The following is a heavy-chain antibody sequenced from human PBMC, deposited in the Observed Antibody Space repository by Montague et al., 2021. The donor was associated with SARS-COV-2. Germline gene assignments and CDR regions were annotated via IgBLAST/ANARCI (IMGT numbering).Heavy chain of an antibody. V-gene: IGHV4-34*01. CDR1: GGSFSGYY. J-gene: IGHJ4*02. D-gene: IGHD3-3*01. CDR2: INHSGST. CDR3: ARGSPFVTIFGVVTTDPLFDY. Sequence: SETLSLTCAVYGGSFSGYYWSWIRQPPGKGLEWIGEINHSGSTNYNPSLKSRVTISVDTSKNQFSLKLSSVTAADTAVYYCARGSPFVTIFGVVTTDPLFDYWGQGTLVTVSS.